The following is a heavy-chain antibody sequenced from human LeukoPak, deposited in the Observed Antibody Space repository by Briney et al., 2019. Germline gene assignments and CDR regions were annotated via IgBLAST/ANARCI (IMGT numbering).Heavy chain of an antibody. V-gene: IGHV3-9*01. Sequence: PGGSLRLSRAASGFTFDDYAMHWVRQAPGKGLEWVSGISWNSGSIGYADSVKGRFTISRDNAKNSLYLQMNSLRAEDTALYYCAKAGSGWYDNWFDPWGQGTLVTVSS. CDR2: ISWNSGSI. J-gene: IGHJ5*02. CDR1: GFTFDDYA. D-gene: IGHD6-19*01. CDR3: AKAGSGWYDNWFDP.